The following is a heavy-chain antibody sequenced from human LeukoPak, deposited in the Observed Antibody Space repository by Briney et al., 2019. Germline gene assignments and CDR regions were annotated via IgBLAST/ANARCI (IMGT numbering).Heavy chain of an antibody. D-gene: IGHD4-17*01. J-gene: IGHJ5*02. CDR1: GFSSSDYW. V-gene: IGHV3-74*01. Sequence: GGSLRLSCAASGFSSSDYWMHWARHAPGKGLVWVSRMNSDGTTTNYADSVKGRFTISRDNAKNTLYLQMNSLRAEDTAVYYCARGQGPYGWFDPWGQGTLVTVSS. CDR2: MNSDGTTT. CDR3: ARGQGPYGWFDP.